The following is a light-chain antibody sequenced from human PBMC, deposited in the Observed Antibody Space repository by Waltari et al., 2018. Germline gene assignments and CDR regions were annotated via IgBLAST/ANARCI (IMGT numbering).Light chain of an antibody. Sequence: QLVLTQSPSLSASLGASVKLTCTLSSGHSSNVLAWHQQQPEKGPRYLMKVNSDGSHSKGDEIPDRFSGSSSGAERHLTISSLQSEDEADYYCQTGGHGTWVFGGGTKLTVL. CDR3: QTGGHGTWV. J-gene: IGLJ3*02. CDR1: SGHSSNV. V-gene: IGLV4-69*01. CDR2: VNSDGSH.